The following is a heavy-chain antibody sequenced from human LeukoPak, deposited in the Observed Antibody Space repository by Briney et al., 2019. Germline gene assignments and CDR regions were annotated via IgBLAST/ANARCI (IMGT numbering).Heavy chain of an antibody. J-gene: IGHJ5*02. CDR3: ARDPYCSSTSCYSS. CDR1: GYTFTGYY. V-gene: IGHV1-2*06. CDR2: INPNSGGT. D-gene: IGHD2-2*01. Sequence: ASVKVSCTASGYTFTGYYMHWVRQAPGQGLEWMGRINPNSGGTNYAQKFQGRVTMTRDTSISTAYMELSRLRSDDTAVYYCARDPYCSSTSCYSSWGQGTLVTVSS.